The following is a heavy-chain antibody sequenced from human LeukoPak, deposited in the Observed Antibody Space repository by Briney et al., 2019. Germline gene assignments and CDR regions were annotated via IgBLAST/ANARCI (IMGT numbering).Heavy chain of an antibody. V-gene: IGHV4-59*01. CDR1: GGSISSYY. J-gene: IGHJ6*02. CDR2: IYYSGSI. Sequence: SETLSLTCTVSGGSISSYYWSWIRQPPGKGLEWIGYIYYSGSINYNPSLKSRVTISVDTSKNQFSLKLSSVTAADTAVYYCARDRSNYDILTGPAYGMDVWGQGTTVTVSS. D-gene: IGHD3-9*01. CDR3: ARDRSNYDILTGPAYGMDV.